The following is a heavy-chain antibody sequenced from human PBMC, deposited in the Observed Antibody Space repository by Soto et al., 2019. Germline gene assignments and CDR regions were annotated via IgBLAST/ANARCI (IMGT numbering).Heavy chain of an antibody. CDR1: GYTFTNYA. CDR3: ARDQYYYDSSGQGPFEY. D-gene: IGHD3-22*01. J-gene: IGHJ4*02. CDR2: INAGNVNT. Sequence: ASLKVDCKASGYTFTNYAMRCVRRSPGQRLEWMGWINAGNVNTKYSQKFQGRVTITRDTSTSTAYMELRSLRSDDTAVYYCARDQYYYDSSGQGPFEYWGQGTLVTVSS. V-gene: IGHV1-3*01.